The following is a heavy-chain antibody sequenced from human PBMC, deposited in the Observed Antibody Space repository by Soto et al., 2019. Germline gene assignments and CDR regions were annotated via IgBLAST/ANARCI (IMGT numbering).Heavy chain of an antibody. CDR3: SRIAVSGPITGFDY. CDR1: GGSISSSSYY. D-gene: IGHD6-19*01. CDR2: IYYSGST. J-gene: IGHJ4*02. Sequence: SETLSLTCTVSGGSISSSSYYWGWIRQPPGKGLEWIGSIYYSGSTYYNPSLKSRVTISVDTSKNQFSLKLSSVTAAYTAVYYCSRIAVSGPITGFDYWGQGALVTVSS. V-gene: IGHV4-39*01.